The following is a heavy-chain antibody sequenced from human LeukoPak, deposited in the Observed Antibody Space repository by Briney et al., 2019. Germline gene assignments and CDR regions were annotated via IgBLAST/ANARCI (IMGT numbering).Heavy chain of an antibody. CDR3: ATAKTSIAAAGTWFDY. V-gene: IGHV1-24*01. CDR2: FDPEDGET. D-gene: IGHD6-13*01. J-gene: IGHJ4*02. Sequence: ALVKVSCKVSGYTLTELSMHWVRQAPGKGLEWMGGFDPEDGETIYAQKFQGRVTMTEDTSTDTAYMELSSLRSEDTAVYYCATAKTSIAAAGTWFDYWGQGTLVTVSS. CDR1: GYTLTELS.